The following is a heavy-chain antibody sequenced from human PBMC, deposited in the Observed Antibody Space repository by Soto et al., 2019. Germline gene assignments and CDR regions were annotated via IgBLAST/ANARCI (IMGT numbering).Heavy chain of an antibody. J-gene: IGHJ6*02. Sequence: ASVKVSCKASGYTFTSYGISWVRQAPGRGLEWMGWISAYNGNTNYAQKLQGRVTMTTDTSTSTAYMELRSLRSDDTAVYYCAREDGSSSFYYYYGMDVWGQGTTVTVSS. CDR2: ISAYNGNT. V-gene: IGHV1-18*04. D-gene: IGHD6-6*01. CDR1: GYTFTSYG. CDR3: AREDGSSSFYYYYGMDV.